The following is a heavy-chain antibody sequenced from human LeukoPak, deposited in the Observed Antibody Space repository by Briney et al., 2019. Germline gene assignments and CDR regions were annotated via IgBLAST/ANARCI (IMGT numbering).Heavy chain of an antibody. D-gene: IGHD2-2*01. V-gene: IGHV4-59*12. Sequence: SETLSLTCTVSGGSISSYYWSWIRQPPGKGLEWIGYIYYSGSTNYNPSLKSRVTISVDTSKNQFSLKLSSVTAADTAVYYCASTPYCSSTSCPNWFDPWGQGTLVTVSS. J-gene: IGHJ5*02. CDR3: ASTPYCSSTSCPNWFDP. CDR2: IYYSGST. CDR1: GGSISSYY.